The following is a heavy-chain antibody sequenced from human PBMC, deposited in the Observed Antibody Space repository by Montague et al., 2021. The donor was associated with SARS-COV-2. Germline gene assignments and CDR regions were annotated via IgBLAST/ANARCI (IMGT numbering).Heavy chain of an antibody. J-gene: IGHJ4*02. CDR3: ARSPRGSGTDWLDY. V-gene: IGHV3-7*01. CDR2: INQDETAK. D-gene: IGHD3-9*01. Sequence: SLRLSCAASGFTSGDYQMTWVRQAPGKGLQWVANINQDETAKTYVDSVKGRFTISRDNAKNSLILQMNSLKDEDTAVYYCARSPRGSGTDWLDYWGQGTLVTVSS. CDR1: GFTSGDYQ.